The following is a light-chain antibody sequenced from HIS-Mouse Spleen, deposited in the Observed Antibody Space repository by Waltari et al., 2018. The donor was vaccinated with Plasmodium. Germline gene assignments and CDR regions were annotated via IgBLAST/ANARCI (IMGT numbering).Light chain of an antibody. J-gene: IGKJ1*01. CDR1: QSVSSN. V-gene: IGKV3-15*01. Sequence: EIVMTQSPATLSVSPGERATLPCRASQSVSSNLAWYQHNPGHAPRLLIYGASTRATGIPARFSGSGSGTEFTLTISSLQSEDFAVYYCQQYNNWPPWTFGQGTKVEIK. CDR2: GAS. CDR3: QQYNNWPPWT.